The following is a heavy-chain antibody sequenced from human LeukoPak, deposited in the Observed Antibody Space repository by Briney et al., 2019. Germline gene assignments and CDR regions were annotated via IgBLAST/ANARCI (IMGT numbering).Heavy chain of an antibody. CDR3: ARQATDDYGDD. V-gene: IGHV3-73*01. CDR1: GFTFSGSG. Sequence: GGSLRLSCAASGFTFSGSGMHWVRQAGGKGLEWVGRITTYSHTYATAYAASVNGSFTISRDDSKNTAYLQMNSLKSEDTAVYYCARQATDDYGDDWGQGTLVTVSS. CDR2: ITTYSHTYAT. J-gene: IGHJ4*02.